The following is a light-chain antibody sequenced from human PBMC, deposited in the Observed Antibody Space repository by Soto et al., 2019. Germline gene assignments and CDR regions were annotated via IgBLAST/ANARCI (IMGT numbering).Light chain of an antibody. Sequence: QAVVTQPPSASGSPGQSVTISCTGTSSDAGGYNYVSWYQQHPGKAPKLMIYEVSKRPSGVPDRFSGSKSGNTASLTVSGLQAEDEADYYCSSYAGSNNLVFGGGTKLTVL. J-gene: IGLJ2*01. CDR2: EVS. CDR3: SSYAGSNNLV. V-gene: IGLV2-8*01. CDR1: SSDAGGYNY.